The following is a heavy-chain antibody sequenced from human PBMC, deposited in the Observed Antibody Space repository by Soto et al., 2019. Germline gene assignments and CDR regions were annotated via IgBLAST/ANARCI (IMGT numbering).Heavy chain of an antibody. CDR1: GYTFTSYG. Sequence: ASVKVSCKASGYTFTSYGISWVRQAPGQGLEWMGWISAYNGNTNYAQKLQGRVTMTTDTSTSTAYMELRSLRSDDTAVYYCIGCSGGSCYPDNWFDPWGQGTLVTVSS. D-gene: IGHD2-15*01. V-gene: IGHV1-18*01. J-gene: IGHJ5*02. CDR2: ISAYNGNT. CDR3: IGCSGGSCYPDNWFDP.